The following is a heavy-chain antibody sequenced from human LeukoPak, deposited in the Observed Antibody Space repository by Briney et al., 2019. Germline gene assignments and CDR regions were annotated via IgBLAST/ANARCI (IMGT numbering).Heavy chain of an antibody. CDR2: ISYDGSNK. J-gene: IGHJ4*02. D-gene: IGHD6-13*01. V-gene: IGHV3-30-3*01. Sequence: PGGSLRLSCAASGFTFSSYAMHWVRQAPGKGLEWVAVISYDGSNKYYADSVKGRFTISRDNSKNTLYLQMNSLRAEDTAVYYCARDPYSSSCCLDYWGQGTLVTVSS. CDR3: ARDPYSSSCCLDY. CDR1: GFTFSSYA.